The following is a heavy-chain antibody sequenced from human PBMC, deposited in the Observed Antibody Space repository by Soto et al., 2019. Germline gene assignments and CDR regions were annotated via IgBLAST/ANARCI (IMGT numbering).Heavy chain of an antibody. CDR2: INHSGST. V-gene: IGHV4-34*01. Sequence: SETLSLTCAVYGGSFSGYYWSWIRQPPGKGLEWIGEINHSGSTNYNPSLKSRVTISVDTSKNQFSLKLSSVTAADTAVYYCARSGNTFYYYYYGMDVWGQGTTVTVSS. J-gene: IGHJ6*02. CDR1: GGSFSGYY. D-gene: IGHD1-26*01. CDR3: ARSGNTFYYYYYGMDV.